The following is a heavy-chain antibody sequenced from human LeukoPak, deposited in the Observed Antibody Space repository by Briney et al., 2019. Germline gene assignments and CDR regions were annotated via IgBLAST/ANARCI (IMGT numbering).Heavy chain of an antibody. Sequence: SETLSLTCSVSADSLSPYYWSWIRQLPGKGLEWLGYISYSGSTYYNPSLNSRVTVSLDTSNLHFSLKLNSLTAADTAIYYCARAPSMILPFYFDSWGQGTLVTVSS. CDR2: ISYSGST. V-gene: IGHV4-59*01. J-gene: IGHJ4*02. D-gene: IGHD3-22*01. CDR1: ADSLSPYY. CDR3: ARAPSMILPFYFDS.